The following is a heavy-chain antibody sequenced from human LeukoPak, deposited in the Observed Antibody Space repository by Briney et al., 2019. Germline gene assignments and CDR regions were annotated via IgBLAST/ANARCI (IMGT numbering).Heavy chain of an antibody. J-gene: IGHJ6*03. CDR3: ARDQGITMVRGATTGYMDV. CDR1: GFTFSNYA. V-gene: IGHV3-23*01. Sequence: GGSLRLSCAASGFTFSNYAMSWVRQAPGKGLEWVSAISGSGGSTYYADSVKGRFTVSRDNSKNTLYLQMNSLRAEDMAVYYCARDQGITMVRGATTGYMDVWGKGTTVTISS. CDR2: ISGSGGST. D-gene: IGHD3-10*01.